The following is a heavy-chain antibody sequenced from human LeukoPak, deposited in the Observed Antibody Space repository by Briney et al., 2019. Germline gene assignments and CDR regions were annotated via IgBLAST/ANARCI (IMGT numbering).Heavy chain of an antibody. CDR2: IIPILGIA. Sequence: ASVKVSCKASGGTFISYAISWVRQAPGQGLEWMGRIIPILGIANYAQKFQGRVTITADKSTSTAYMELSSLRSEDTAVYYCAREVRPVYSGYADWGQGTLVTVSS. CDR1: GGTFISYA. D-gene: IGHD5-12*01. CDR3: AREVRPVYSGYAD. J-gene: IGHJ4*02. V-gene: IGHV1-69*04.